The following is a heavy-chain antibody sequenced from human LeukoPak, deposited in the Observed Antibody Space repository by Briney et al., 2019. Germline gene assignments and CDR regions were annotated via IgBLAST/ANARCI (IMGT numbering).Heavy chain of an antibody. CDR2: IYTSGST. D-gene: IGHD3-10*01. CDR1: GGSISSYY. Sequence: SETLSLTCTVSGGSISSYYWSWIRQPAGKGLEWIGRIYTSGSTNYNPSLKSRVTISVDTSKNQFSLKLSSVTAADTAVYYCARVVTMVRGVIISYRGYWFDPWGQGTLVTVSS. CDR3: ARVVTMVRGVIISYRGYWFDP. V-gene: IGHV4-4*07. J-gene: IGHJ5*02.